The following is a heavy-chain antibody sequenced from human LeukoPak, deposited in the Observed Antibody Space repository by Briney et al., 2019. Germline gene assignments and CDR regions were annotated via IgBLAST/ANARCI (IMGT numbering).Heavy chain of an antibody. D-gene: IGHD3-3*01. V-gene: IGHV4-39*07. CDR3: AREWGQYDFWSGYYRVEWFDP. J-gene: IGHJ5*02. CDR2: IYYSEST. CDR1: GGSISSSSYY. Sequence: SETLSLTCTVSGGSISSSSYYWGWIRQPPGKGLEWIGSIYYSESTYYNPSLKSRVTISVDTSKNQFSLKLSSVTAADTAVYYCAREWGQYDFWSGYYRVEWFDPWGQGTLVTVSS.